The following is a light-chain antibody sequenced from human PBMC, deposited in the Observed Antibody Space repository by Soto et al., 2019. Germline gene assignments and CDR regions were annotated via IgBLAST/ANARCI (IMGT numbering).Light chain of an antibody. CDR2: GAS. CDR1: QSVSSSY. J-gene: IGKJ5*01. Sequence: EIVLTQSPGTLSLSPGERATLSCRARQSVSSSYLACYQQKPGQAPSLLIYGASSRATGIPDRFSGSGSGTDFTLTISRLEPEAFAVYYCQQYGSSPPITFGQGTRLEIK. V-gene: IGKV3-20*01. CDR3: QQYGSSPPIT.